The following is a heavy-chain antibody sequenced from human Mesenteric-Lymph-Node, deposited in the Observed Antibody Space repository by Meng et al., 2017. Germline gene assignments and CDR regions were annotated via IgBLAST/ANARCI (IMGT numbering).Heavy chain of an antibody. CDR3: ARDLQTAY. CDR2: IKRDGSEK. Sequence: GESLKISCAASGFTFSSYSMTWVRQAPGRGLEWVANIKRDGSEKNYVDSVKGRFTISRDNAKNSLYLQMNSLRDEDTAVYYCARDLQTAYWGQGTLVTVSS. J-gene: IGHJ4*02. D-gene: IGHD1-1*01. V-gene: IGHV3-7*01. CDR1: GFTFSSYS.